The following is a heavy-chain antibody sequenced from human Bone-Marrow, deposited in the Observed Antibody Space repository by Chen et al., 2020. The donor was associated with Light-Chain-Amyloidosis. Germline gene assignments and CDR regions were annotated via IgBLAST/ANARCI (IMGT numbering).Heavy chain of an antibody. Sequence: EVQLEQSGPEVKKPGESLKISCKGSGYTFPNYWIGWVRQMPGKGLEWMGVIYPDDSDARYSPSVEGQVTISADKSITTAYLQWRSLKASDTAMYYCARRRDGYNFDYWGQGTLVTVSS. V-gene: IGHV5-51*01. CDR3: ARRRDGYNFDY. J-gene: IGHJ4*02. CDR2: IYPDDSDA. CDR1: GYTFPNYW. D-gene: IGHD5-12*01.